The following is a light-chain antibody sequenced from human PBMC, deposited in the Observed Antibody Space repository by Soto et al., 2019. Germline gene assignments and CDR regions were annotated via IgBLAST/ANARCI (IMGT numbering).Light chain of an antibody. CDR3: QQYGSSPPSIT. J-gene: IGKJ5*01. CDR1: RSVSSSY. CDR2: GAS. V-gene: IGKV3-20*01. Sequence: EIVLTQSPGTLSLSPGERATLSCMASRSVSSSYLAWYQQKPGQAPRLLIYGASSRATGIPDRFSGSGSGTDFTLTISRLEPEDFAVYYCQQYGSSPPSITFGQGTRLEIK.